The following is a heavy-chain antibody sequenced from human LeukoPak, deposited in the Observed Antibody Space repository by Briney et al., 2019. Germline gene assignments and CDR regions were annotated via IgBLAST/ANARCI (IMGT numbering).Heavy chain of an antibody. CDR1: GFTVSSNY. J-gene: IGHJ4*02. D-gene: IGHD4-17*01. V-gene: IGHV3-66*01. CDR2: IYSGRNT. CDR3: ARAPMTTVTNSDY. Sequence: GGSLRLSCAASGFTVSSNYMSWVRQAPGKGLEWVSVIYSGRNTYYADSVKGRFTISRDNSKNTVYLQMNSLRAEDTAVYYCARAPMTTVTNSDYWGQGILVSVSS.